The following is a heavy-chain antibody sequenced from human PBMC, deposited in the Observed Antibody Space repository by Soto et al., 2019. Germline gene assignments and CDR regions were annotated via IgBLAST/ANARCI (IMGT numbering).Heavy chain of an antibody. Sequence: QVQLVQSGAEVKKPGASVKVSCKASGYTFTSYGISWVRQAPGQGLEWMGWISAYNGNTNYAQKLQGRVTMTTDTSTSTADMELRSLRSDDTAVYYCARVRLGGCSSTSCHSAPFDYWGQGTLVTVSS. CDR3: ARVRLGGCSSTSCHSAPFDY. CDR1: GYTFTSYG. J-gene: IGHJ4*02. D-gene: IGHD2-2*01. CDR2: ISAYNGNT. V-gene: IGHV1-18*01.